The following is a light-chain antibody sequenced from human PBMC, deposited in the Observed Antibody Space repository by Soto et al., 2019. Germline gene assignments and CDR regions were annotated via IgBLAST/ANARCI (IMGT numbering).Light chain of an antibody. J-gene: IGKJ2*03. CDR3: QQYTSFPYS. Sequence: MSQFPATLTASVGDRVTITCRASQSTANWLAWYQQKPGKAPKVVIYDASSLGSGVPSRFSGSGSGTEFTITISSLQPDDFATYYCQQYTSFPYSFGQGTKVDIK. V-gene: IGKV1-5*01. CDR2: DAS. CDR1: QSTANW.